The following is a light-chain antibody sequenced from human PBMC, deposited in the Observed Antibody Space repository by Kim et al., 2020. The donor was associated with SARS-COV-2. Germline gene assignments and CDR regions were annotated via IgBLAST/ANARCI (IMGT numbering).Light chain of an antibody. CDR1: SLINYY. J-gene: IGLJ3*02. CDR3: NSRDISGDHVV. CDR2: GKY. Sequence: ALWRTFRLTCQGDSLINYYATWYQQRPGQAPVLGLYGKYHRPSAIPARFSASASGNAASLTIPGAHAEYEADYFFNSRDISGDHVVFGGGTKLTVL. V-gene: IGLV3-19*01.